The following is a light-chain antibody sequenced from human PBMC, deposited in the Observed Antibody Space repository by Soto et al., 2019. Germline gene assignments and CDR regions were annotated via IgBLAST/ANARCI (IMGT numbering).Light chain of an antibody. CDR1: EAISIY. CDR2: GAS. V-gene: IGKV1-27*01. CDR3: QKYNNVPFT. Sequence: DTQMTQSPYSLSASVGDRVTITCRASEAISIYLAWYQQKPGKVPNLLIYGASTLQSGVPSRFSGSGSGTDFTLTISSLQPEAVATYYCQKYNNVPFTFGPGTKVEIK. J-gene: IGKJ3*01.